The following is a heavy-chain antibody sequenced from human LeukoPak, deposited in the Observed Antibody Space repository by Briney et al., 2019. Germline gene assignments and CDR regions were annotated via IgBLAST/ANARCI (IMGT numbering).Heavy chain of an antibody. Sequence: SETLSLTCTVSGGSISSYYWSWIRQPPGKGLEWIGYIYYSGSTNYNPSLKSRVTISVDTSKNQFSLRLSSVTAADTAVYYCARDLELERNRWNYFESWGQGTLVTVSS. CDR3: ARDLELERNRWNYFES. D-gene: IGHD1-1*01. CDR1: GGSISSYY. V-gene: IGHV4-59*01. J-gene: IGHJ4*02. CDR2: IYYSGST.